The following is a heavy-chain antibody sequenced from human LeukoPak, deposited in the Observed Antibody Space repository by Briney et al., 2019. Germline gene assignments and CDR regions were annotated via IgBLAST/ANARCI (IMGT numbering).Heavy chain of an antibody. CDR1: GFTFSLYA. J-gene: IGHJ4*02. D-gene: IGHD2-2*01. V-gene: IGHV3-21*05. CDR2: INDDSSDI. CDR3: ARDTFQPGLIDS. Sequence: GSLRLSCAASGFTFSLYAMNWVRQASGKGLEWISYINDDSSDIHYAGSVRGRFTISRDDARKTLYLQLSSLRVEDTAVYYCARDTFQPGLIDSWGKGTLVTVSS.